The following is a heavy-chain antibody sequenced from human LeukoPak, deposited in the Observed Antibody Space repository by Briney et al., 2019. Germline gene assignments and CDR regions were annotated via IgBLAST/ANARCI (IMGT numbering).Heavy chain of an antibody. D-gene: IGHD4-23*01. CDR3: ARPYGGNPHFDY. CDR2: ISPNSGGT. J-gene: IGHJ4*02. V-gene: IGHV1-2*02. Sequence: ASVKVSCKASGYTFTDYYIHWVRQAPGQGLEWMGWISPNSGGTNYAQNFQGRVTMTRDTSISTAYMELSRLRSDDTAVYYCARPYGGNPHFDYWGQGTLVTVPS. CDR1: GYTFTDYY.